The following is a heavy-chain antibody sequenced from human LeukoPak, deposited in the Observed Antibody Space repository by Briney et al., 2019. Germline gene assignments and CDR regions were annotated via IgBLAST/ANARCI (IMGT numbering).Heavy chain of an antibody. Sequence: ASVKVSCKASGYTFTAYYMHWVRQTPGQGLEWMGWISAYNGNTNYAQKLQGRVTMTTDTSTSTAYMELRSLRSDDTAVYYCANVRGSKNWFDPWGQGTLVTVSS. CDR3: ANVRGSKNWFDP. CDR1: GYTFTAYY. V-gene: IGHV1-18*04. J-gene: IGHJ5*02. CDR2: ISAYNGNT. D-gene: IGHD5-12*01.